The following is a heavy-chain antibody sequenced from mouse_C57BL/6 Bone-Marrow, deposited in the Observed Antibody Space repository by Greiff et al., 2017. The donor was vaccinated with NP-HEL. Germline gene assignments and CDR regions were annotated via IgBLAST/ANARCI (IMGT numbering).Heavy chain of an antibody. CDR1: GFSLTSYG. D-gene: IGHD2-2*01. V-gene: IGHV2-6-1*01. Sequence: VKLQESGPGLVAPSQSLSITCTVSGFSLTSYGVHWVRQPPGKGLEWLVVIWSDGSTTYNSALKSRLSISKDNSKSQVFLKMNSLQTDDTAMYYCARHGLRLYWYFDVWGTGTTVTVSS. CDR3: ARHGLRLYWYFDV. J-gene: IGHJ1*03. CDR2: IWSDGST.